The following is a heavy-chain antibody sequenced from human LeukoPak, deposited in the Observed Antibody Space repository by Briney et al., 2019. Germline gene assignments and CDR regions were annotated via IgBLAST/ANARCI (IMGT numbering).Heavy chain of an antibody. D-gene: IGHD6-13*01. V-gene: IGHV4-34*01. Sequence: SETLSLTCAVYGGSFSGYCWSWIRQPPGKGLEWIGEINHSGSTNYNPSLKSRVTISVDTSKNQFSLKLSSVTAADTAVYYCARVMYSSSWAFDYWGQGTLVTVSS. CDR1: GGSFSGYC. CDR2: INHSGST. CDR3: ARVMYSSSWAFDY. J-gene: IGHJ4*02.